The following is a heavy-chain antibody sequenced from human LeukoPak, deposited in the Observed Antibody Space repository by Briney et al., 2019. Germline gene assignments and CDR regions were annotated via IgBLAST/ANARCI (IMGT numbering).Heavy chain of an antibody. Sequence: SETLSLTCTVSGGSITGYHWSWIRQPPGKGLEWIGYVYSNGNTEYKPSLKSRVTISADTSKNQFSLKLTSVTAADTAIYYCARRNDFDVWGPGTMVTVSS. J-gene: IGHJ3*01. CDR3: ARRNDFDV. V-gene: IGHV4-4*08. CDR1: GGSITGYH. CDR2: VYSNGNT.